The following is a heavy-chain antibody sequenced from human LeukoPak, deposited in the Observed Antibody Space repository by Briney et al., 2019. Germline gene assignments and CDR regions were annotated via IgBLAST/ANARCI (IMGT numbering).Heavy chain of an antibody. Sequence: GASVKVSCKASGCTFSSYTISWVRQAPGQGLEWMGRIIPILGIANYAQKFQGRVTITADKSTSTAYMELSSLRSEDTAVYYCARGDSTDFWSGYSRRWFDPWGQGTLVTVSS. CDR1: GCTFSSYT. D-gene: IGHD3-3*01. CDR3: ARGDSTDFWSGYSRRWFDP. CDR2: IIPILGIA. V-gene: IGHV1-69*02. J-gene: IGHJ5*02.